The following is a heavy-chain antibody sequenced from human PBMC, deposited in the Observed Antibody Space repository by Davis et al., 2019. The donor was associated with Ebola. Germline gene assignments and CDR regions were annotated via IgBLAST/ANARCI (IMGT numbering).Heavy chain of an antibody. CDR3: ASRYCSGGSCYFDY. J-gene: IGHJ4*02. V-gene: IGHV4-59*12. D-gene: IGHD2-15*01. Sequence: SETLSLTCTVSGGSISNYYWSWIRQPPGKGLEWIGYIYHSGSTYYNPSLKSRVTISVDRSKNQFSLKLSSVTAADTAVYYCASRYCSGGSCYFDYWGQGTLVTVAS. CDR1: GGSISNYY. CDR2: IYHSGST.